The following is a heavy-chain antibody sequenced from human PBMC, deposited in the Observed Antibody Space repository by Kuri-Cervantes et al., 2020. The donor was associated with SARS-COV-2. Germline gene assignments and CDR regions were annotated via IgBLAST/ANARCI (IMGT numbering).Heavy chain of an antibody. J-gene: IGHJ4*02. V-gene: IGHV1-18*01. CDR1: GYTLTSYG. Sequence: ASVKVSCKASGYTLTSYGISWVRQAPGQGLEWMGWISAYNGNTNYAQRLQGRVTMTTDTSTSTAYMELRSLRSDDTAVYYCAREKLRYFDWSKPPTPEYYFDYWGQGTLVTVSS. D-gene: IGHD3-9*01. CDR3: AREKLRYFDWSKPPTPEYYFDY. CDR2: ISAYNGNT.